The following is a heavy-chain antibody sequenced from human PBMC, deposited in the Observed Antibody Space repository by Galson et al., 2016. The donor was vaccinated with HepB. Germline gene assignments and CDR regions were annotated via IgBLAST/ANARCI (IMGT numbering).Heavy chain of an antibody. CDR1: GFTFSSYS. D-gene: IGHD6-19*01. V-gene: IGHV3-21*01. Sequence: SLRLSCAVSGFTFSSYSMSWVRQAPGKGLEWVSFVSIGSTHIYYADSVKGRFTVARDNAKNSVYLQMNSLRAEDTAIYYCARDVEQWVYHGMDVWGQGTTVTVSS. CDR3: ARDVEQWVYHGMDV. J-gene: IGHJ6*02. CDR2: VSIGSTHI.